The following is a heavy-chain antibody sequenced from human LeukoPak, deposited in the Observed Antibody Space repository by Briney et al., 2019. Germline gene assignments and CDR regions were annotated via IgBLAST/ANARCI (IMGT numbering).Heavy chain of an antibody. CDR1: GGTFSSYA. D-gene: IGHD2-2*01. J-gene: IGHJ4*02. Sequence: VASVKVSYKASGGTFSSYAISWVRQAPGQGLEWMGGIIPIFGTANYAQKFQGRVTITADKSTSTAYMELSSLRSEDTAVYYCASGGVSDIVVVPAAVNYFDYWGQGTLVTVSS. CDR3: ASGGVSDIVVVPAAVNYFDY. CDR2: IIPIFGTA. V-gene: IGHV1-69*06.